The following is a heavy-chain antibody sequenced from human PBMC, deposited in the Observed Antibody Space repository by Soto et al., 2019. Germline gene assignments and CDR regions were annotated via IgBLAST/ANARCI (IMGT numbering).Heavy chain of an antibody. V-gene: IGHV4-34*01. J-gene: IGHJ6*03. CDR3: ARGQGLAARRLWFRYYMDV. CDR2: INHSGST. Sequence: PSETLSLTCAVYGGSFSGYYWSWIRQPPGKGLEWIGEINHSGSTNYNPSLKSRVTISVGTSKNQFSLKLSSVTAADTAVYYCARGQGLAARRLWFRYYMDVWGKGTTVTVSS. CDR1: GGSFSGYY. D-gene: IGHD6-6*01.